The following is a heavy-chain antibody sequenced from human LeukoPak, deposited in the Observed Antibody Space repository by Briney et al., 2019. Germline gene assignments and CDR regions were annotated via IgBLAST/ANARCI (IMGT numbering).Heavy chain of an antibody. CDR1: GLTFSNAW. CDR2: IKEDGSQK. J-gene: IGHJ3*02. V-gene: IGHV3-7*01. D-gene: IGHD3-16*01. Sequence: GGSLRLSCAASGLTFSNAWMSWVRQAPGRGLEWVTNIKEDGSQKNYMGSVKGRFTISRDNAKNSLHLQMNSLTAEDTAVYFCARERGATASAFDIWGQGTMVTVSS. CDR3: ARERGATASAFDI.